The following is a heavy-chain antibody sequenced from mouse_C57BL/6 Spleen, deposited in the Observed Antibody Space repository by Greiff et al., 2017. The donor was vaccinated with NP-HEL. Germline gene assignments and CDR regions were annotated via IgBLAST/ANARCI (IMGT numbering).Heavy chain of an antibody. CDR2: IYPGDGDT. D-gene: IGHD1-1*01. Sequence: QVQLQQSGAELVKPGASVKISCKASGYAFSSYWMNWVKQRPGKGLEWIGQIYPGDGDTNYNGKFKGKATLTADKSSSTAYMQLSSLTSEDSAVYFCAREGYDGSSPYWYFDVWGTGTTVTVSS. CDR3: AREGYDGSSPYWYFDV. CDR1: GYAFSSYW. V-gene: IGHV1-80*01. J-gene: IGHJ1*03.